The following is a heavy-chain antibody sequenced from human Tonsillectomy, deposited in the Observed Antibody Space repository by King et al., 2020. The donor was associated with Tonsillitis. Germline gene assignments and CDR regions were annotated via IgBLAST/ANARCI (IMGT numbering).Heavy chain of an antibody. CDR3: VRPTTVTTMTHAFDI. V-gene: IGHV5-51*03. CDR1: GYSFTSYW. J-gene: IGHJ3*02. D-gene: IGHD4-17*01. CDR2: IYPVDADT. Sequence: VQLVESGAEVKKPGESLKISCNGSGYSFTSYWIGWVRQMPGKGLEWMVIIYPVDADTRYSPSFQGQVTISADKSTSTAYLQWSSLKASDTAMYYCVRPTTVTTMTHAFDIWGQGTMVTVSS.